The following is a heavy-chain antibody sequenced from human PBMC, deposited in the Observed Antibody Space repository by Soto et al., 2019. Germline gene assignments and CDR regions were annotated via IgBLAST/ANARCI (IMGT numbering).Heavy chain of an antibody. D-gene: IGHD2-15*01. CDR3: AKDSRSHPQGWFDP. J-gene: IGHJ5*02. V-gene: IGHV3-23*01. Sequence: EVQLLESGGGLVQPGESLRLSCAASGFTFSSYAMTWVRQAPGKGLEWVSSISGSGDYTYFADYVKGRFIISRDNSKDTLDLQMSSLRVEDTAIYYSAKDSRSHPQGWFDPWGQGTLVTVST. CDR1: GFTFSSYA. CDR2: ISGSGDYT.